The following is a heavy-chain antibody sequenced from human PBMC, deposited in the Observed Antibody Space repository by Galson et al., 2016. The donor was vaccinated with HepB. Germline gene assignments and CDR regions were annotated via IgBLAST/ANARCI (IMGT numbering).Heavy chain of an antibody. D-gene: IGHD2-2*02. CDR2: IKSKTDGGTT. CDR1: GFSFSNTW. CDR3: TIQRCGDISCHIGYYYGVDV. Sequence: SLRLSCAASGFSFSNTWTDWVRQAPGKGLEWVGRIKSKTDGGTTDYAAPVKGRFTISRDDSKNTLSLQMNSLKTEDAAVYYCTIQRCGDISCHIGYYYGVDVWGQGTTVTVSS. J-gene: IGHJ6*02. V-gene: IGHV3-15*01.